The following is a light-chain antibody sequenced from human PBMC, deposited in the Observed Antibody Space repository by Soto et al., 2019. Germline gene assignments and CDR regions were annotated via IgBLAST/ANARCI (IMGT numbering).Light chain of an antibody. Sequence: EIVLTQSPGTLSLSPGDRATLSCRASQIVSSKFLVWYQQKPGQAPRLLIYGASSRATGIPDRFSGSGSGTDFTLNISRLEPEDFAVYYCQQYGSSPLTFGGGTKVEIK. CDR1: QIVSSKF. CDR2: GAS. CDR3: QQYGSSPLT. J-gene: IGKJ4*01. V-gene: IGKV3-20*01.